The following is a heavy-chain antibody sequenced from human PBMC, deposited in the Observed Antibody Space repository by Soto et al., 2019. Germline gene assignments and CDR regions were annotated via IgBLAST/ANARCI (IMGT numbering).Heavy chain of an antibody. J-gene: IGHJ4*02. V-gene: IGHV4-30-2*01. CDR3: ARGEGVYFDY. CDR1: GGSISSGGYS. D-gene: IGHD2-8*01. Sequence: SETLSLTCAVSGGSISSGGYSWSWIRQPPGKGLEWIGYIYHSGSTYYNPSLKSRVTISVDRSKNQFSLKLSSVTAADTAVYYCARGEGVYFDYWGQGTLVTVSS. CDR2: IYHSGST.